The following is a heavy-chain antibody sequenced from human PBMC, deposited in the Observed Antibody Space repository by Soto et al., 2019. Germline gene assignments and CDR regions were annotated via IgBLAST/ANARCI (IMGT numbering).Heavy chain of an antibody. CDR3: AGYSSSFVAFEV. Sequence: QVQLQQWGAGLLKPSETLSLNCAVLGGSFTDYDWTWVRQSPGRGLAWIGEVSQSGRITCNPSLKGRFTTSGDTAKNQFSLRLTSVTAADTAVYYCAGYSSSFVAFEVWGHGTEVTVSS. CDR2: VSQSGRI. D-gene: IGHD3-10*01. J-gene: IGHJ3*01. CDR1: GGSFTDYD. V-gene: IGHV4-34*01.